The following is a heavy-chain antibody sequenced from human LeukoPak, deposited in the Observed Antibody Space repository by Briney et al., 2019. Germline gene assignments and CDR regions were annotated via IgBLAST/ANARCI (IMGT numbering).Heavy chain of an antibody. D-gene: IGHD4-17*01. Sequence: SVKVSCKASGGTFTSYAISWVRQAPGQGLEWRGGIIPIFGTANYAQKCQGRVTITADESTSTAYMELSSLRSEDTAVYYCARTTPGGYPPSKSTVTINWFDPWGQGTLVTVSS. CDR2: IIPIFGTA. CDR3: ARTTPGGYPPSKSTVTINWFDP. J-gene: IGHJ5*02. V-gene: IGHV1-69*13. CDR1: GGTFTSYA.